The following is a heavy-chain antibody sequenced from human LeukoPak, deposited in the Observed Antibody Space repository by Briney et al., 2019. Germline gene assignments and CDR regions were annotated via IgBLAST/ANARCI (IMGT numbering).Heavy chain of an antibody. CDR2: ISSSSSYI. V-gene: IGHV3-21*01. CDR1: GFTFSSYS. D-gene: IGHD3-22*01. J-gene: IGHJ3*02. CDR3: ARDASRTYYYDSSGPPTI. Sequence: GGSLRLSCAASGFTFSSYSMNWARQAPGKGLEWVSSISSSSSYIYYADSVKGRFTISRDNAKNSLYLQMNSLRAEDTAVYYCARDASRTYYYDSSGPPTIWGQGTMVTVSS.